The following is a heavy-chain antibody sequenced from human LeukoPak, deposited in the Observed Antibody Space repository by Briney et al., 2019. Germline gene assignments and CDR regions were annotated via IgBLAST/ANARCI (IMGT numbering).Heavy chain of an antibody. CDR1: GFTFTGYG. J-gene: IGHJ4*02. CDR3: AKDRPIEY. V-gene: IGHV3-74*01. CDR2: INTDGSIT. Sequence: GGSLRLSCEASGFTFTGYGMHWVRQAPGKGLVWVSRINTDGSITNYADSVKGRFTVSRDNAKNTVYLQMNSPRAEDTAVYYCAKDRPIEYWGQGTLVTVSS.